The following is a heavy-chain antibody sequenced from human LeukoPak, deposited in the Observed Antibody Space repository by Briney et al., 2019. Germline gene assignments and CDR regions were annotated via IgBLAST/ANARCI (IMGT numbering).Heavy chain of an antibody. V-gene: IGHV1-18*01. CDR2: ISAYSGHT. D-gene: IGHD6-13*01. CDR3: ARDNHSGSWSWFDP. CDR1: GYTFTNYG. Sequence: GASVEVSCKASGYTFTNYGISWVRQAPGQGPEWMGWISAYSGHTNYAQKLQGRVTMTTDTSTSTAYMELRSLRSDDTAVYYCARDNHSGSWSWFDPWGQGTLVTVSS. J-gene: IGHJ5*02.